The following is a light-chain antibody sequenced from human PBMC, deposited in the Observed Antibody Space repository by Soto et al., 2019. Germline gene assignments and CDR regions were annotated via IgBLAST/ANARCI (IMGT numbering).Light chain of an antibody. CDR1: SSDVGRYNY. Sequence: QSALTQPASVSGSPGQSITISCTGTSSDVGRYNYVSWYQQYPGKAPKLMISEVSNRPSGVSNRFSGSKSGNTASLTISGLQAEDEADYYCGSYTSTSTVVFGGGTKVTVL. CDR2: EVS. CDR3: GSYTSTSTVV. V-gene: IGLV2-14*01. J-gene: IGLJ2*01.